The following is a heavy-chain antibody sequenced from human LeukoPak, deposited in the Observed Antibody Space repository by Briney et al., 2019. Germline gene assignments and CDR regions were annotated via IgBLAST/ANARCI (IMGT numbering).Heavy chain of an antibody. CDR3: ERVVVVGVTWDAFDI. CDR2: ISSSSSYI. CDR1: GFTFSSYS. V-gene: IGHV3-21*01. D-gene: IGHD1-26*01. Sequence: GGSLRLSCAASGFTFSSYSMNWVRQAPGKGLEWVSSISSSSSYIYYADSVKGRFTISRDNAKNSLYPQMNSLRAEDTAVYYCERVVVVGVTWDAFDILGGGTMVTVSS. J-gene: IGHJ3*02.